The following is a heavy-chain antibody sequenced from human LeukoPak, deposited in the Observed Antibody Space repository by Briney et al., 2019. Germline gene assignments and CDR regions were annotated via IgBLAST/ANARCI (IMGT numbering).Heavy chain of an antibody. CDR1: GFTFSSYA. Sequence: GGSLRLSCAASGFTFSSYAMHWVRQAPGKGLEYVSAISSNGGSTYYANSVKGRFTISRDNSKNTLYLQMGSLRAEDMAVYYCAREWFPGAFDIWGQGTMVTVSS. J-gene: IGHJ3*02. CDR2: ISSNGGST. CDR3: AREWFPGAFDI. V-gene: IGHV3-64*01. D-gene: IGHD3-10*01.